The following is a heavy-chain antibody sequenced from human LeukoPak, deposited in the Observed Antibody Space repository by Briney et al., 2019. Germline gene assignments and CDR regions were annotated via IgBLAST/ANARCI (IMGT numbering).Heavy chain of an antibody. CDR1: GFTFSSYV. CDR3: ARSAYCGGDCYSADFDY. J-gene: IGHJ4*02. Sequence: GRSLRLSCAAYGFTFSSYVMHWVRQAPGKGPEWVAVISYDGSNKYYADSVKGRFTISRDNSKNTLYLQMNSLRAEDTAVYYCARSAYCGGDCYSADFDYWGQGTLVTVSS. V-gene: IGHV3-30-3*01. CDR2: ISYDGSNK. D-gene: IGHD2-21*02.